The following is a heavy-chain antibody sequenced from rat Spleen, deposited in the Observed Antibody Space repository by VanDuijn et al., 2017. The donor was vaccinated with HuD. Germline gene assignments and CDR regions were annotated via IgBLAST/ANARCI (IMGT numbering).Heavy chain of an antibody. CDR3: ATARGY. D-gene: IGHD1-4*01. Sequence: VQLVESGGGLVQPGKSLKLSCSASGFTFSSYGMHWIRQAPGKGLDWVAYISSSSGTVYADAVKGRFTISRDNAKNTLYLQMDSLRSEDTATYYCATARGYWGQGVMVTVSS. V-gene: IGHV5-62*01. CDR1: GFTFSSYG. CDR2: ISSSSGT. J-gene: IGHJ2*01.